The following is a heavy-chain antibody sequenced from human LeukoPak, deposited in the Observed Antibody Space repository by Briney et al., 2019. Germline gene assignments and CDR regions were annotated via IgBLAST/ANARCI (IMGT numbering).Heavy chain of an antibody. CDR3: ARCPYDSTGYYSVPSHLDY. CDR1: GFTFSTYW. J-gene: IGHJ4*02. V-gene: IGHV3-7*01. CDR2: IRQDGSAK. D-gene: IGHD3-22*01. Sequence: GGSLRLSCAASGFTFSTYWMTWVRQAPGKGLEWVANIRQDGSAKYYVDSLRGRFSISRDNVKNSLFLQMNSLSAEDTAVYYCARCPYDSTGYYSVPSHLDYWGQGTLVTVSS.